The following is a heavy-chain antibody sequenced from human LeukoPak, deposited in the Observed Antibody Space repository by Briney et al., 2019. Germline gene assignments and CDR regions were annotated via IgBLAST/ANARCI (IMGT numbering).Heavy chain of an antibody. CDR3: GRDPNGNYIGAFEF. V-gene: IGHV3-23*01. Sequence: PGGSLRLSCTGSGFAFSAYAMTWVRQVPGKGLDWVSSQTSNSDHTSYADSVRGRFTMSRDNSKNSLYLQMNNLRAEDTATYYCGRDPNGNYIGAFEFWGQGTFVTVSS. CDR2: QTSNSDHT. CDR1: GFAFSAYA. J-gene: IGHJ3*01. D-gene: IGHD1-7*01.